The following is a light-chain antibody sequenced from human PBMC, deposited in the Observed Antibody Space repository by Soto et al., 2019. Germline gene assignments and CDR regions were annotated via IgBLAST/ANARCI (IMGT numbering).Light chain of an antibody. J-gene: IGKJ2*01. V-gene: IGKV3-20*01. Sequence: EMVLTQSPGTLSLSPGERATLSCRASQSVSSSYLAWYQPKPGQATRLLIDVASSRATGIPNRFSGSESATDFTLTISRLEPEDFAVYYGPQYGSSPMYTFGQGTKLEIK. CDR3: PQYGSSPMYT. CDR1: QSVSSSY. CDR2: VAS.